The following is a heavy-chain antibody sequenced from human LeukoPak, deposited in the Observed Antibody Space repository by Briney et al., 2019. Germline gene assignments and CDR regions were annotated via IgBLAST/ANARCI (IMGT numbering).Heavy chain of an antibody. CDR2: ISSSSSYI. CDR3: ARGQYSSGWYDFDY. V-gene: IGHV3-21*01. D-gene: IGHD6-19*01. CDR1: GFPFSSYS. Sequence: GGSLRLSCAASGFPFSSYSMNWVGQAPGKGLEWVSSISSSSSYIYYADSMRGRFTISRDNAKNSLYLQMNRLRAEDTAVYYCARGQYSSGWYDFDYWGQGTLVTVSS. J-gene: IGHJ4*02.